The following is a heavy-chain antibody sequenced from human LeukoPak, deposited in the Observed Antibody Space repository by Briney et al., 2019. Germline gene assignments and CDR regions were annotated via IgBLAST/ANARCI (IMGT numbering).Heavy chain of an antibody. J-gene: IGHJ4*02. V-gene: IGHV4-34*01. CDR2: INHSGST. D-gene: IGHD3-22*01. CDR3: ARGRMIVVVAPFDY. CDR1: GGSFSGYY. Sequence: SETLSLTCAVYGGSFSGYYWSWIRQPPGKGLEWIGEINHSGSTNYNPSLKSRVTISVDTSKNQFSLKLSSVTAADTAVYYCARGRMIVVVAPFDYWGQGTLVTVSS.